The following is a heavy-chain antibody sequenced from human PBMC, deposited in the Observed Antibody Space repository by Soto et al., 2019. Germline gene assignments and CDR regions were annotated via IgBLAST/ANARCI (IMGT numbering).Heavy chain of an antibody. CDR2: IYYSGST. D-gene: IGHD5-12*01. V-gene: IGHV4-39*01. CDR3: ARHEATSSQSYYGVDV. J-gene: IGHJ6*02. CDR1: GGSISSSSDY. Sequence: PSETLSLTCTVSGGSISSSSDYWGWIRQPPGKGLEWIGSIYYSGSTYNNPSLRSRVTMSVDTSKNQFSLKLNSVTAADTAVYYCARHEATSSQSYYGVDVWGEGTTVTVS.